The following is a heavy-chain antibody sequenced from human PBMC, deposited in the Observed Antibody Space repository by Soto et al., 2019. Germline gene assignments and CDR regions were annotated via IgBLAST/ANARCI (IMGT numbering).Heavy chain of an antibody. CDR3: AKGYYDSRGFDY. CDR1: GFTFSSYG. V-gene: IGHV3-30*18. J-gene: IGHJ4*02. D-gene: IGHD3-22*01. CDR2: ISYDGSNK. Sequence: VGSLRLSCAASGFTFSSYGMHWVRQAPGKGLEWVAVISYDGSNKYYADSVKGRFTTSKDNTKNTLYLQMNSLRAEDTAVYYCAKGYYDSRGFDYWGQGTLVTVSS.